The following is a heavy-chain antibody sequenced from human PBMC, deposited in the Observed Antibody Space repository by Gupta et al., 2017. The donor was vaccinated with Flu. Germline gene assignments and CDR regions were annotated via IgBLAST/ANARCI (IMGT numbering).Heavy chain of an antibody. J-gene: IGHJ4*02. V-gene: IGHV3-23*01. CDR2: ISGSGGRT. D-gene: IGHD6-6*01. CDR1: GFTFSSYA. Sequence: EVQLLESGGGLVQPGGSLRLSCAASGFTFSSYAMSWVRQAPGKGLEWVSAISGSGGRTYYADSGKGRFTISRDNSKNTLYLQMNSLRAEDTAVYYCAKYGGGRAARQALTDGGQGTLVTVSS. CDR3: AKYGGGRAARQALTD.